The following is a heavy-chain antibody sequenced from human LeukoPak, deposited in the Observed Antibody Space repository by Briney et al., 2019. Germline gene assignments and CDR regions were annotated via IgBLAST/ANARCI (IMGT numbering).Heavy chain of an antibody. CDR1: GFTFSDFG. CDR2: IWYDGSKK. CDR3: GRRDYYDIKD. Sequence: GGSLRLSCAASGFTFSDFGMHWVRQAPGKGLEWVAFIWYDGSKKYYADSVKGRFTISRDNSKNTLYLQMNSLRAEDTAVYYCGRRDYYDIKDWGQRTLVTVSS. J-gene: IGHJ4*02. D-gene: IGHD3-22*01. V-gene: IGHV3-30*02.